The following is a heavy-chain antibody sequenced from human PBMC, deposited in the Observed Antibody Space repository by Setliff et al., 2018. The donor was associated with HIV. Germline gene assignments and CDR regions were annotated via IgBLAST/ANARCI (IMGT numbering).Heavy chain of an antibody. V-gene: IGHV7-4-1*01. CDR3: ARDDYANTDLDF. D-gene: IGHD4-17*01. CDR1: GYIFTGYY. Sequence: ASVKVSCKASGYIFTGYYIHWVRQAPGQGLEWMGWINTNNGNPMYAQGFTGRFVFSSDTSVRTAYLQIVGLKTEDTAVYFCARDDYANTDLDFWGPGTLVTVSS. J-gene: IGHJ4*02. CDR2: INTNNGNP.